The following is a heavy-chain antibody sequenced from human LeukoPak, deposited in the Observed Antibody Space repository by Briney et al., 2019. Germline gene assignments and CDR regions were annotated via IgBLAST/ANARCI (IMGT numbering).Heavy chain of an antibody. J-gene: IGHJ6*03. Sequence: GGSLRLSCAVSGFTFSNSSMNWVRQAPGKGLEWVSSISSSSSYIYYSDSLKGRFTISRDNAKNSLYLQTNSLRAEDTAVYYCARGQYYMDVWGKGTTVTVSS. CDR2: ISSSSSYI. CDR1: GFTFSNSS. CDR3: ARGQYYMDV. V-gene: IGHV3-21*01.